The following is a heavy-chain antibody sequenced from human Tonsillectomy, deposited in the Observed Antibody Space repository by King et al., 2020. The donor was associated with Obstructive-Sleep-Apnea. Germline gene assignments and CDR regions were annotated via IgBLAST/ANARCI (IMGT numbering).Heavy chain of an antibody. D-gene: IGHD6-13*01. CDR3: AGPFSSSWDGGYDAFDI. CDR1: GGSISNYY. CDR2: ISDTGST. J-gene: IGHJ3*02. Sequence: QLQESGPGLVKPSETLSLTCTVSGGSISNYYWSWFRQPPGKRLEWIGYISDTGSTSYNPSLKSRVTISVGSSKNKFSLKLTSVAAADTAGYYWAGPFSSSWDGGYDAFDIWGQGTMVTVSS. V-gene: IGHV4-59*08.